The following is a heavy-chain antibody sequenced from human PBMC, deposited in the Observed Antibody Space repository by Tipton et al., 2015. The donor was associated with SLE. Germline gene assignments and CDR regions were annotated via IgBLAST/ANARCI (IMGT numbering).Heavy chain of an antibody. J-gene: IGHJ3*02. V-gene: IGHV4-59*08. CDR1: GGSISSYY. D-gene: IGHD5-18*01. CDR3: ARGDRGLPPAFDI. CDR2: IYYSGRT. Sequence: LRLSCTVSGGSISSYYWSWIRQPPGKGLEWMGYIYYSGRTNYNPPLKSRVTISVDASKNQFSLKLSSVTAADTAVYYCARGDRGLPPAFDIWGQGTMVTVSS.